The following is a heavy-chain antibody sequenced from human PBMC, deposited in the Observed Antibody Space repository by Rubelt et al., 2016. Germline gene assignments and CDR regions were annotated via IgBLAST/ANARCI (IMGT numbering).Heavy chain of an antibody. V-gene: IGHV1-18*01. D-gene: IGHD1-26*01. CDR3: AREAYSGRYPLIDY. CDR1: GYTFTTYG. CDR2: ISAYNGNT. Sequence: QVQLVQSGAEVKKPGASVEVSCKASGYTFTTYGINWVRQAPGQGLEWMGWISAYNGNTNHAQKLQGRVTMTTDKSTSTSYMELRGLRSYDTAVYYCAREAYSGRYPLIDYWGQGTLVTVSS. J-gene: IGHJ4*02.